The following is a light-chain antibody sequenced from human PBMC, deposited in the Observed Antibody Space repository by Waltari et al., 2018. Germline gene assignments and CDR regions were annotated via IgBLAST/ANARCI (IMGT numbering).Light chain of an antibody. V-gene: IGLV1-44*01. CDR1: NSNIGRHT. CDR2: SND. CDR3: ATWDDRLTGVV. J-gene: IGLJ2*01. Sequence: QSVLTQPPSASGTPGQRVTISCSGTNSNIGRHTVNWYQQVPGTAPRLLIYSNDQRPSGVPDRFSGSKSGTSAPLAISGLQSEDEAAYYCATWDDRLTGVVFGGGTKVTVL.